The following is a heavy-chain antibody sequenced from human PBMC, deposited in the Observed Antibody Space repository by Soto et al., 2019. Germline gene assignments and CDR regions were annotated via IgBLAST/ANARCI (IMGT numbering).Heavy chain of an antibody. J-gene: IGHJ6*02. CDR1: GGSISSYY. CDR2: IYTSGST. Sequence: SETLSLTFTVSGGSISSYYWSWIRQPAGKVLEWIGRIYTSGSTNYNPSLKSRVTMSVDTSKNQFSLKLSSVTAADTAVYYCARDWSVSGSYYYGMDVWGQGTTVTVSS. D-gene: IGHD1-26*01. V-gene: IGHV4-4*07. CDR3: ARDWSVSGSYYYGMDV.